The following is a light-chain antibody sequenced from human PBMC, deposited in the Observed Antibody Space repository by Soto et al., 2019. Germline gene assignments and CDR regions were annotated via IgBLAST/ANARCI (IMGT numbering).Light chain of an antibody. CDR1: SSDVGSYNL. V-gene: IGLV2-23*02. CDR3: CSYAGSSTVLGV. J-gene: IGLJ1*01. CDR2: EVS. Sequence: QSVLTQPASVSGSPGQSITISCTGTSSDVGSYNLVSWYQQHPGKAPKLMIYEVSKRPSGVSNRFSGSKSGNTASLTISGLQAEDEADYYCCSYAGSSTVLGVFGTGTKVTVL.